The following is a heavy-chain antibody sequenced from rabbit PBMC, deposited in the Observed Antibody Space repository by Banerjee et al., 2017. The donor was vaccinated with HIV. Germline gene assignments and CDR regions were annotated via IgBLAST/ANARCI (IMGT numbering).Heavy chain of an antibody. CDR2: IDAGRNGRS. CDR3: ARKYATISDYYKL. CDR1: GIDFSSGYW. Sequence: QSLEESGGDLVKPGASLTLTCTASGIDFSSGYWICWVRQAPGKGLEWIACIDAGRNGRSDYASWAKGRFTISKTSSTTVTLQMTSLTAADTATYFCARKYATISDYYKLWGPGTLVTVS. V-gene: IGHV1S40*01. J-gene: IGHJ6*01. D-gene: IGHD1-1*01.